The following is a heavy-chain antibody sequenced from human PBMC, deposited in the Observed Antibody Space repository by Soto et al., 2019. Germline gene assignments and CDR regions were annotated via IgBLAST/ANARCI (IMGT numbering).Heavy chain of an antibody. Sequence: QVHLVQSGTEVKKPGSSVKVSCKASGGTFSSSGFSWVRQAPVQGLEWMGMIVPSLDTTNYAQKFQARVTITADEVTSTAYMELRRLRSEDTAVYYCARWPQPRYTADPYAVDVWGQGTRVIVSS. CDR2: IVPSLDTT. D-gene: IGHD3-16*02. V-gene: IGHV1-69*11. CDR1: GGTFSSSG. CDR3: ARWPQPRYTADPYAVDV. J-gene: IGHJ6*02.